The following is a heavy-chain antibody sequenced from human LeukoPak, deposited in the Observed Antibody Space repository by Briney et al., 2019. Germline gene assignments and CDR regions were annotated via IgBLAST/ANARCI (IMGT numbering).Heavy chain of an antibody. CDR2: IGTAGDT. J-gene: IGHJ4*02. V-gene: IGHV3-13*01. CDR1: GFTFSNHA. D-gene: IGHD1-26*01. CDR3: VRQQTPHGNFDY. Sequence: GGSLRLSCATSGFTFSNHAMHWVRQATGKGLEWVSAIGTAGDTFYPGSVKGRFTISRENAKNSLSLQMNSLRAEDTAVYYCVRQQTPHGNFDYWGQGTLVTVSS.